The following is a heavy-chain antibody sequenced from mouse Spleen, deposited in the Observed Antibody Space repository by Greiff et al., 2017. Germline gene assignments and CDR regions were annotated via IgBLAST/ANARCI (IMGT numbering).Heavy chain of an antibody. Sequence: QVQLQQSGPGLVQPSQSLSITCTVSGFSLTSYGVHWVRQSPGKGLEWLGVIWSGGSTDYNAAFISRLSISKDNSKSQVFFKMNSLQADDTAIYYCATLYYYGSSPNWYFDVWGTGTTVTVSS. CDR1: GFSLTSYG. CDR3: ATLYYYGSSPNWYFDV. V-gene: IGHV2-2*01. J-gene: IGHJ1*03. D-gene: IGHD1-1*01. CDR2: IWSGGST.